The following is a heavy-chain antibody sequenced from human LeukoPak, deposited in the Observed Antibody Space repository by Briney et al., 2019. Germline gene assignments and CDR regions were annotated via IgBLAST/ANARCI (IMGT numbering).Heavy chain of an antibody. J-gene: IGHJ4*02. CDR1: GYTFTGYY. CDR2: INPNSGGT. D-gene: IGHD3-10*01. V-gene: IGHV1-2*02. CDR3: AREHYYGSKRALVDY. Sequence: ASVKVSCKASGYTFTGYYMHWVRQAPGQGLEWMGWINPNSGGTNYAQKFQGRVTMTRDTSISTAYMELSRQRSDDTAVYYCAREHYYGSKRALVDYWGQGTLVTVSS.